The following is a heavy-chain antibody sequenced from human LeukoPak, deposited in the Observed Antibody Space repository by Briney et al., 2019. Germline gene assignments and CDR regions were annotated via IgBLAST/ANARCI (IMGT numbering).Heavy chain of an antibody. CDR1: GFXFSSYA. V-gene: IGHV3-23*01. D-gene: IGHD4-17*01. J-gene: IGHJ3*02. CDR3: AKARLRNDAFDI. Sequence: GGSLRLSCAASGFXFSSYAMSWVRQPPGKGLEWVSVISRRDDYTYYADSVKGRFTISRDNSKNTLYLQMNSLRAEDTAVYYCAKARLRNDAFDIWGQGTRVTVSS. CDR2: ISRRDDYT.